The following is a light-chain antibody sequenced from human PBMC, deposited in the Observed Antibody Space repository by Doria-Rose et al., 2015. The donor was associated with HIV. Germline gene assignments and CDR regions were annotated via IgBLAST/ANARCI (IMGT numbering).Light chain of an antibody. CDR1: QSFSSTY. CDR2: DGS. CDR3: HQYGTSWT. Sequence: TQSPGTLSLSPGERATLSCRASQSFSSTYLAWYQQKPGQAPSLLIYDGSTRATGIPDRFSASGSGTDFTLTINRLEPEDFALYYCHQYGTSWTFGQGTEVGI. V-gene: IGKV3-20*01. J-gene: IGKJ1*01.